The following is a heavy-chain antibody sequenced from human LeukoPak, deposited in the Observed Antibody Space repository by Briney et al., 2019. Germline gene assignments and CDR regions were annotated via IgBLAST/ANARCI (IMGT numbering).Heavy chain of an antibody. CDR3: ARSLPGAIGAADL. D-gene: IGHD6-13*01. V-gene: IGHV4-61*03. J-gene: IGHJ5*02. CDR1: GYSISSGYY. Sequence: NTSETLSLTCTVSGYSISSGYYWSWIRQPPGKGLEWIAFIHSSGSTSCNPSLKSRVTISVDTSKNHFSLKVTSMTAADTGVYYCARSLPGAIGAADLWGQGTLVTVSS. CDR2: IHSSGST.